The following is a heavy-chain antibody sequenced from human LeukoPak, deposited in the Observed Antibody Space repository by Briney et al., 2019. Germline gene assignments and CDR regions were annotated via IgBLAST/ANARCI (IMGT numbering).Heavy chain of an antibody. CDR1: GYTFTSYG. V-gene: IGHV1-18*01. J-gene: IGHJ4*02. CDR2: ISAYNGNT. CDR3: ARVGSTAAAVYYFDY. Sequence: GASVKVSCKASGYTFTSYGISWVRQAPGQGLEWMGWISAYNGNTNYAQKLQGRVTMTTDTSTSTAYMELRSLRSDDTAVYYCARVGSTAAAVYYFDYWGQGTLVTVSS. D-gene: IGHD6-13*01.